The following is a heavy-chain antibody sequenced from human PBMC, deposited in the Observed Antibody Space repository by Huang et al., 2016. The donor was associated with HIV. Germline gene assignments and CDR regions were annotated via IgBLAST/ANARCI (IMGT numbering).Heavy chain of an antibody. CDR3: ARGSLEYSVSSSLDY. V-gene: IGHV1-69*13. D-gene: IGHD4-4*01. Sequence: QVQLLQSGAEVKKPGSSVKVSCKASGGPFRSYSIAWVRQAPGQGLEWRERLMPFCDSPNYSKKVQGRVRVTADESTSTVYMELRDLRPDDTAVYFCARGSLEYSVSSSLDYWGQGTHVTVSS. J-gene: IGHJ4*02. CDR2: LMPFCDSP. CDR1: GGPFRSYS.